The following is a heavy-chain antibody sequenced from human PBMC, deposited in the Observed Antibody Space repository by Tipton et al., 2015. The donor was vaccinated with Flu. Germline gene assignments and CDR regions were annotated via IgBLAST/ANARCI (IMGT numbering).Heavy chain of an antibody. Sequence: TLSLTCSVSGGSIGSSYCWGWVRQPPGKGLEWIGNICPGSPYYNPSLKSRVTISIARSKNQFSLRLTSVTAADTAVYYCARRDYSNYVSEPKNWFDSWGQGFRVTVSS. V-gene: IGHV4-38-2*01. CDR1: GGSIGSSYC. CDR3: ARRDYSNYVSEPKNWFDS. D-gene: IGHD4-11*01. CDR2: ICPGSP. J-gene: IGHJ5*01.